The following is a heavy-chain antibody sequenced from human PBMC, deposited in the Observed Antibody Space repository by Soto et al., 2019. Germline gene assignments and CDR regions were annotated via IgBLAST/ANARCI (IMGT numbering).Heavy chain of an antibody. CDR2: MNPNSGNT. Sequence: ASVKVSCKASGYTFTNNDINWVRQATGQGLEWMGWMNPNSGNTGYAQKYQGRVTMTRNTSISTAYMELSSLRSEDTAVYYCARGQFGYFAPYWGQGTLVTVSS. CDR1: GYTFTNND. D-gene: IGHD3-9*01. CDR3: ARGQFGYFAPY. V-gene: IGHV1-8*01. J-gene: IGHJ4*02.